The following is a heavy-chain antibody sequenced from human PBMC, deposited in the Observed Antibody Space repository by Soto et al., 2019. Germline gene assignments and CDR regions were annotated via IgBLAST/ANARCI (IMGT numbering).Heavy chain of an antibody. Sequence: PSQTLSLTCVISGDSVSGNSAAWYWIRQSPSRGLGWLVRRYYRSKWDNYYAVSVKSRKTSTPDTAKNQFCLQLTFLTPEDTAFYYCAGEFPYYESSDSHFAYRGQRALVTVSS. CDR1: GDSVSGNSAA. D-gene: IGHD3-22*01. CDR2: RYYRSKWDN. J-gene: IGHJ4*02. CDR3: AGEFPYYESSDSHFAY. V-gene: IGHV6-1*01.